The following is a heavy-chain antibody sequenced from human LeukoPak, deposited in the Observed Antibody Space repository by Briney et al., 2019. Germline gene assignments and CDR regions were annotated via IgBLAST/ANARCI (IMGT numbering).Heavy chain of an antibody. V-gene: IGHV3-64*01. CDR3: ARGVTTNMVRGVRNPNFDY. D-gene: IGHD3-10*01. CDR2: ISSNGGST. J-gene: IGHJ4*02. Sequence: GGSLRLSCAASGFTFSSYAMHWVRQAPGKGLEYVSAISSNGGSTYYANSVKGRFTISRDNSKNTLYLQMGSLRAEDMAVYYCARGVTTNMVRGVRNPNFDYWGQGTLVTVSS. CDR1: GFTFSSYA.